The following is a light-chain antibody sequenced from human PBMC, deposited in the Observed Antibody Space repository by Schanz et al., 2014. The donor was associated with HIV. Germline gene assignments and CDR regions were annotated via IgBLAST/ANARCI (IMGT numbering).Light chain of an antibody. CDR1: SSNIGAGYD. V-gene: IGLV1-40*01. CDR2: ANT. Sequence: QSVLTQPPSVSGAPGQRVSISCTGSSSNIGAGYDVHWYQHLPGTAPKLLIYANTNRPSGVPDRFSGSRSGTSASLAITGLQAEDEADYYCQSFDRSLGRVVFGGGTKLTVL. CDR3: QSFDRSLGRVV. J-gene: IGLJ2*01.